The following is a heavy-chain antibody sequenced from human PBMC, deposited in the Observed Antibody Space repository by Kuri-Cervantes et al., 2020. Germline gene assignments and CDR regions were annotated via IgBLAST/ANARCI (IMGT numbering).Heavy chain of an antibody. CDR3: ASGPIRITMVRGVKGPFDY. Sequence: GSLRLSCTVSGGSISSYYWSWIRQPPGKGLEWIGYIYYSGSTNYNPSLKSRVTISVDKSKNQFFLKLSSVTAADTAVYYCASGPIRITMVRGVKGPFDYWGQGTLVTVSS. CDR2: IYYSGST. D-gene: IGHD3-10*01. J-gene: IGHJ4*02. V-gene: IGHV4-59*12. CDR1: GGSISSYY.